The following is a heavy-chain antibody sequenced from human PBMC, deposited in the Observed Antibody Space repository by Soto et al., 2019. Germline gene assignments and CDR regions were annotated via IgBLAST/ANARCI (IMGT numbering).Heavy chain of an antibody. CDR2: IYWNDDM. CDR1: GFSLSTSGVG. V-gene: IGHV2-5*01. J-gene: IGHJ5*02. Sequence: SGPTLVNPTQTLTLTCTFSGFSLSTSGVGVGWIRQPPGKALEWLALIYWNDDMRYSPSLKSRLTITKDTSKNQGVLTMTNMDPVDTATYYCAHSGLAYCGSTSCLGWFDPWGQGTLVTVSS. D-gene: IGHD2-2*01. CDR3: AHSGLAYCGSTSCLGWFDP.